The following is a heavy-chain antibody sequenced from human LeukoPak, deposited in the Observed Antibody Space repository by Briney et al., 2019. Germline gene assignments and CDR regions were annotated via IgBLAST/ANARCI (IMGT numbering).Heavy chain of an antibody. D-gene: IGHD6-13*01. Sequence: GGSLRLSCAASGFTFSTYNMNWVRQAPGKGLEWVSFISSSNSYIYYADSVKGRFTISRDHAENSLYLQMNSLRAEETAVYYCAREIAAAGSNYFDYWGQGTLVTVSS. V-gene: IGHV3-21*01. CDR1: GFTFSTYN. CDR2: ISSSNSYI. CDR3: AREIAAAGSNYFDY. J-gene: IGHJ4*02.